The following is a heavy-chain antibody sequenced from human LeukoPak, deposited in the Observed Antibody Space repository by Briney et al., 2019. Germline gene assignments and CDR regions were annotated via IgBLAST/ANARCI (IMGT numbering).Heavy chain of an antibody. V-gene: IGHV1-2*02. CDR2: INPNSGGT. CDR1: GYTFTGYY. J-gene: IGHJ6*02. D-gene: IGHD2-2*02. Sequence: ASVKVSCKASGYTFTGYYMHWVRQAPGQGLEWMGWINPNSGGTNYAQKFQGRVTMTRDTSISTAYMELSRLRSDDTAVCYCARERRIVVVPAAIGRGYYYYGMDVWGQGTTVTVSS. CDR3: ARERRIVVVPAAIGRGYYYYGMDV.